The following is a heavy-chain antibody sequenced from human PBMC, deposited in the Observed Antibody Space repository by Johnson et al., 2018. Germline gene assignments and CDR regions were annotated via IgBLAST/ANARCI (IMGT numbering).Heavy chain of an antibody. J-gene: IGHJ6*03. CDR1: GFTFSSYG. D-gene: IGHD6-13*01. Sequence: VQLVESGGGVVQPGRSLRLSCAASGFTFSSYGMHWVRQAPGKGLEWVSAISGSGGSTYYADSVKGRFTSSRDNSKNTRYLQMNSLRAEDTAVYYCAKDGGYGSSLGYYYYMDVWGKGTTVIVSS. V-gene: IGHV3-23*04. CDR3: AKDGGYGSSLGYYYYMDV. CDR2: ISGSGGST.